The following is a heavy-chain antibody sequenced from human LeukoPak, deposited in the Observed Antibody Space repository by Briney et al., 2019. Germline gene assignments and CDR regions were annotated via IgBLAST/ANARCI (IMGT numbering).Heavy chain of an antibody. Sequence: SETLSFTCAVYDGSFSGYFWTWIRQPPGKGLEWIGEINHSGSTNYNPSLKSRVTISVDTPKNQFSLKLSSVTAADTAVYYCARHGAIGSSTRNDYWGQGTLVTVSS. CDR2: INHSGST. J-gene: IGHJ4*02. CDR1: DGSFSGYF. V-gene: IGHV4-34*01. D-gene: IGHD6-13*01. CDR3: ARHGAIGSSTRNDY.